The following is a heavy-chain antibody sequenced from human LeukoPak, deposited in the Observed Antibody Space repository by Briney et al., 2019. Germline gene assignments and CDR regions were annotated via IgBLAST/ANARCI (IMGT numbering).Heavy chain of an antibody. V-gene: IGHV4-59*08. CDR2: IYYSGST. D-gene: IGHD2-2*01. CDR3: ARRRRCSSTSCYYSEYFQH. J-gene: IGHJ1*01. Sequence: SETLSLTCTASGGSISSYYWSWIRQPPGKGLEWIGYIYYSGSTNYNPSLKSRVTISVDTSKNQFSLKLSSVTAADTAVYYCARRRRCSSTSCYYSEYFQHWGQGTLVTVSS. CDR1: GGSISSYY.